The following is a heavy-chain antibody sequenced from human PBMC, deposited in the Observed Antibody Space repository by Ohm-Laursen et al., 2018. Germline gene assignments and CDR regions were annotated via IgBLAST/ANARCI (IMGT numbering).Heavy chain of an antibody. CDR3: ARHAAYCGGDCYSRWFDP. CDR1: GGSFSGYY. D-gene: IGHD2-21*02. Sequence: GTLSLTCSVYGGSFSGYYWSWIRQPPGKGLEWIGEITYSGSSNYNPSLKSRVTISVDTSKKQFSLKLRSITAADTAVYYCARHAAYCGGDCYSRWFDPWGQGTLVTVSS. V-gene: IGHV4-34*01. J-gene: IGHJ5*02. CDR2: ITYSGSS.